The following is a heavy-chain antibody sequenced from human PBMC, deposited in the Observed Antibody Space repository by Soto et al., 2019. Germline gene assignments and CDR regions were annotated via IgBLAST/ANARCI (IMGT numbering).Heavy chain of an antibody. CDR2: ISSSSGST. J-gene: IGHJ6*02. Sequence: GGSLRLSCAASGFTFSDYYMSWIRQAPGKGLEYVSYISSSSGSTNYADSVKGRFTISRDNAKNSLYLQMSSLRAEDTAVYYCARDRCVFVLLRQPHGTDVLGQGPTVTV. CDR1: GFTFSDYY. CDR3: ARDRCVFVLLRQPHGTDV. D-gene: IGHD3-3*01. V-gene: IGHV3-11*06.